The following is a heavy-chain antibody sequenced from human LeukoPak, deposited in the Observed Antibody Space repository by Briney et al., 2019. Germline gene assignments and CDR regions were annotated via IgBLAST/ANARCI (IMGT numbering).Heavy chain of an antibody. CDR2: ISASGSST. CDR1: EFTFSNYA. J-gene: IGHJ1*01. V-gene: IGHV3-23*01. CDR3: ARGKYDSSPFLQH. D-gene: IGHD3-22*01. Sequence: GGSLRLSCAASEFTFSNYAMSWVCQAPGKGLEWVSGISASGSSTYSADSVKGRFTIPRDNSKNTLYLQMNSLRAEDTAVYYCARGKYDSSPFLQHWGQGTLVTVSS.